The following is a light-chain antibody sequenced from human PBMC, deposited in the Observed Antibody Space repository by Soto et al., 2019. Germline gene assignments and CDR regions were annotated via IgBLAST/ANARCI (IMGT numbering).Light chain of an antibody. V-gene: IGLV2-14*01. CDR1: SSDVGGYNY. CDR3: SSYTSSSTYV. Sequence: QSVLTQPASVSGSPGQSITISCTGTSSDVGGYNYVSWYQQHPGKVPKLMIYEVSNRPSGVSNRFSGSKSGNTASLTISGLQAEDEADYYCSSYTSSSTYVFGTGTKVT. J-gene: IGLJ1*01. CDR2: EVS.